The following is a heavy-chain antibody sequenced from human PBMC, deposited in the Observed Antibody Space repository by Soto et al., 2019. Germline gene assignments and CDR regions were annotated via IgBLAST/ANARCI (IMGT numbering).Heavy chain of an antibody. J-gene: IGHJ3*02. V-gene: IGHV3-33*01. D-gene: IGHD3-16*01. CDR2: IWYDGSNK. Sequence: QVQLVEYGGGVVQPGRSLRLSCAASGFTFSSYGMHWVRQAPGKGLEWVAVIWYDGSNKYYADSVKGRFTISRDNSKNTQYLQMNRLRAEDTAVYYCARQRTWGSSNDAFDIWGQGTMVTVYS. CDR3: ARQRTWGSSNDAFDI. CDR1: GFTFSSYG.